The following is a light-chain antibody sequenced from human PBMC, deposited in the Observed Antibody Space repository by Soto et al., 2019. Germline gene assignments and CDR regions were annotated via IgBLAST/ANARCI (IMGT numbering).Light chain of an antibody. V-gene: IGKV3-20*01. CDR3: QHFGGTTFT. CDR1: QSVSSSY. J-gene: IGKJ5*01. CDR2: GAS. Sequence: EIMMTQSPATLSVSPGERATLSCRASQSVSSSYIAWYQQRPGQTPSLLIYGASTRATGIPDRFSGSGSGTHFTLTISRLEPGDFAVYYCQHFGGTTFTFGQGTRLEIK.